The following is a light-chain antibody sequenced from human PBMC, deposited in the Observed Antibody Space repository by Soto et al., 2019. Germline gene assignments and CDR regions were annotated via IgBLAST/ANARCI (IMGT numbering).Light chain of an antibody. V-gene: IGLV2-23*01. CDR3: FSYAGSSTHV. Sequence: QSVLTQPASVSGSPGQSITISCTGTSSDVGTYDLVSWYQHHPGKAPKLMIYEGTKRPSGVSNRFSGSKSGNTASLTISGLQAEDEADYYCFSYAGSSTHVFGSGTKVTV. J-gene: IGLJ1*01. CDR2: EGT. CDR1: SSDVGTYDL.